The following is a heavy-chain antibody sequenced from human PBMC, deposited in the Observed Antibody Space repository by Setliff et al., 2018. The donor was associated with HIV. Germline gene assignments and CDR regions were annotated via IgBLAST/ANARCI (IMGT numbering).Heavy chain of an antibody. CDR3: AMRGEWGLNFDY. Sequence: ASVKVSCKASGHTFTNYGISWVRQAPGQGLEWMGWISSYNGNTNYAQNFQGRVTMTTDTFTDTAYMELRSLRSDDTAVYYCAMRGEWGLNFDYWGQGTLVTVSS. CDR2: ISSYNGNT. CDR1: GHTFTNYG. J-gene: IGHJ4*02. D-gene: IGHD1-26*01. V-gene: IGHV1-18*01.